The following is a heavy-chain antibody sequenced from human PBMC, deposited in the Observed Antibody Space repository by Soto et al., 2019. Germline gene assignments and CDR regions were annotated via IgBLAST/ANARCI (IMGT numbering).Heavy chain of an antibody. Sequence: GGSLRLSCAASGFTFSSYGMHWVRQAPGKGLEWVAVISDDGSNKYYADSVKGRSTISRDNSKNTLYLQMNSLRAEDTAVYYCAKDQDDILTGYPEFGYWGQGTLVTVSS. CDR1: GFTFSSYG. V-gene: IGHV3-30*18. J-gene: IGHJ4*02. D-gene: IGHD3-9*01. CDR3: AKDQDDILTGYPEFGY. CDR2: ISDDGSNK.